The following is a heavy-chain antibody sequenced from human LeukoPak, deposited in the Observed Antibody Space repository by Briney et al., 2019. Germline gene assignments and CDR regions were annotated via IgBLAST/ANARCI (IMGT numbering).Heavy chain of an antibody. CDR2: ISSSSSYI. Sequence: PGGSLRLSCAASGFTFSHYSMNWVRQAPGKGLEWVSSISSSSSYIYYADSVKGRFTISRDNAKNSLHLQMNILRADDTAVYYCARGLSSSSWYYWGQGTLVTVSS. CDR1: GFTFSHYS. D-gene: IGHD6-13*01. J-gene: IGHJ4*02. CDR3: ARGLSSSSWYY. V-gene: IGHV3-21*01.